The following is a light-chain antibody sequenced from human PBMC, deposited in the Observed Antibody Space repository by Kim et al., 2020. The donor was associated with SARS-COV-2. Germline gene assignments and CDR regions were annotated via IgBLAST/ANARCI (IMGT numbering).Light chain of an antibody. Sequence: ASVGDRVIITCQASQDVSKYLNWYQLKPGKAPKLLIYDASNLYTGVPSRFRGRGSGTRFSFTISSLQPEDIASYYYQQYDGLPPTFGGGTKVDIK. CDR3: QQYDGLPPT. CDR2: DAS. V-gene: IGKV1-33*01. J-gene: IGKJ4*01. CDR1: QDVSKY.